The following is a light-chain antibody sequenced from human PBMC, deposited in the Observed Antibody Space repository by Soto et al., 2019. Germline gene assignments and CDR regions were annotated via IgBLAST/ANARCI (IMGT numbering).Light chain of an antibody. J-gene: IGKJ4*01. CDR2: DAS. CDR1: QSIVSDF. CDR3: QQYDTSPLS. Sequence: EIVLTQSPGTLSLSPGERATLSCRASQSIVSDFLAWYQQKPGQAPRLLISDASTRATGIPDRFSASGSGTDFTLTISRVEPEDFAVYYCQQYDTSPLSFGGGTTVEI. V-gene: IGKV3-20*01.